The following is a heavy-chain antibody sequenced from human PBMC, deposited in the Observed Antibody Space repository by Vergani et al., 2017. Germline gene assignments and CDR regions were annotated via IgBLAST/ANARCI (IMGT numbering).Heavy chain of an antibody. J-gene: IGHJ4*02. Sequence: EVQLVESGGGLVQPGGSLRLSCAASGFTFSSYEMNWVRQAPGKGLEWVSYISSSGSTIYYADSVKGRFTISRDNAKNSLYLQMNSLRAEDTSVYYCARERDYQLWGTWGQGTLVTVSS. CDR1: GFTFSSYE. CDR3: ARERDYQLWGT. CDR2: ISSSGSTI. V-gene: IGHV3-48*03. D-gene: IGHD4-17*01.